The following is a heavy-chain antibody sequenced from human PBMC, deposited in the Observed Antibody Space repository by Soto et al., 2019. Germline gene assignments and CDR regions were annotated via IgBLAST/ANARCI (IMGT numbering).Heavy chain of an antibody. Sequence: SETLSLTCTVSGGSISSSSYYWGWIRQPPGKGLEWIGYIYYSGSTNYNPSLKSRVTISVDTSKNQFSLKLSSVTAADTAVYYCARVTGSSWFMGDYWGQGTLVTVSS. D-gene: IGHD6-13*01. CDR1: GGSISSSSYY. V-gene: IGHV4-61*05. CDR2: IYYSGST. J-gene: IGHJ4*02. CDR3: ARVTGSSWFMGDY.